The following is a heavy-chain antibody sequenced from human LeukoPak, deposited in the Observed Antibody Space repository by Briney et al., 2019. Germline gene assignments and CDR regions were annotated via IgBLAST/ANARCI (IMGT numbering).Heavy chain of an antibody. CDR3: ANGDADPHPVWGSYRPTNFDY. CDR1: GFTFSSYW. Sequence: PGGSLRLSCAASGFTFSSYWMDWVRQAPGKGLEWVANIKQDGSEKYYVNTVKGRFTISRDNAQNSLYLQMNSLRAEDTAVYYCANGDADPHPVWGSYRPTNFDYWGQGTLVTVSS. CDR2: IKQDGSEK. V-gene: IGHV3-7*03. D-gene: IGHD3-16*02. J-gene: IGHJ4*02.